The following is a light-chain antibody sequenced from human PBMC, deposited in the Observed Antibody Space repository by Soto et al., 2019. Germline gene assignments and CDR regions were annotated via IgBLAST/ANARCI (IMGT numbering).Light chain of an antibody. Sequence: QSVLTQPRSVSGSPGQSITISCTGSTSDVGAYSFASWYQQHPGAAPKLLIHDVNKRPPGVPDRFSASKSGNTASLTISGLQAEDEADYYCAAWDDILNGYVFGDGTKLTVL. V-gene: IGLV2-11*01. CDR3: AAWDDILNGYV. CDR1: TSDVGAYSF. J-gene: IGLJ2*01. CDR2: DVN.